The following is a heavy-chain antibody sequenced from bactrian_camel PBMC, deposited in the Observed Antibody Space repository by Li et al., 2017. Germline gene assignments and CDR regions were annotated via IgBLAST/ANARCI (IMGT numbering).Heavy chain of an antibody. CDR1: GNTYSLNC. CDR3: VQGTSADGYRY. V-gene: IGHV3S54*01. Sequence: QVQLVESGGGLVQPGGSLRLSCAASGNTYSLNCLGWFRQTPGKEREQVAVFIYSFGRSTRYADSVKGRFTISSDNAKNTLYLQLNSLKTEDTAMYYCVQGTSADGYRYWGQGTQVTVS. D-gene: IGHD2*01. J-gene: IGHJ4*01. CDR2: IYSFGRST.